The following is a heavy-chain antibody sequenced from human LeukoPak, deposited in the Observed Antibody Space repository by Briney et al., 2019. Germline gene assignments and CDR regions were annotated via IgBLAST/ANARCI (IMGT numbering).Heavy chain of an antibody. J-gene: IGHJ3*02. CDR1: GFTLSNYW. D-gene: IGHD3-10*01. CDR2: INQDGSEK. CDR3: AKEMVVRGMGAFDI. V-gene: IGHV3-7*01. Sequence: PGGSLRLSCAASGFTLSNYWMGWVRRAPGKGQEWVANINQDGSEKHYVDFLKGRFTSSRDNANNSLYLEMNNLSAEDTAVYYCAKEMVVRGMGAFDIWGQGTMVTVSS.